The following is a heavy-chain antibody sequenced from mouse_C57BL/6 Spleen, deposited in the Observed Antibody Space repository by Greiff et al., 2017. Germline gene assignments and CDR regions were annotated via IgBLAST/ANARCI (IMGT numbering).Heavy chain of an antibody. Sequence: VQLQQSGPELVKPGASVKISCKASGYAFTSSWMTWVKQRPGKGLEWIGRIYPGDGDPNYNGQFKGKATLTADKSSSTAYMQLSSLTSEDSAVYFCARSTDGDGAYWGQGTTVTVSS. J-gene: IGHJ3*01. CDR2: IYPGDGDP. D-gene: IGHD2-13*01. CDR1: GYAFTSSW. V-gene: IGHV1-82*01. CDR3: ARSTDGDGAY.